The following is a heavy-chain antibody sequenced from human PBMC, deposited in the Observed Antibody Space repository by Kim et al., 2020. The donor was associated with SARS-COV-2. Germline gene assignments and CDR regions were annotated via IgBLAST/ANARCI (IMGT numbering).Heavy chain of an antibody. D-gene: IGHD3-22*01. J-gene: IGHJ5*02. CDR2: IWFDGTNK. V-gene: IGHV3-33*01. CDR3: ARDWDSSTYGWIDP. CDR1: GFTFSSYG. Sequence: GGSLRLSCAASGFTFSSYGMHWVRQVPGKGLEWVALIWFDGTNKYYGDSVKGRFTISRDNSKNTLYLQINSLSAEDTAVYYCARDWDSSTYGWIDPWGQG.